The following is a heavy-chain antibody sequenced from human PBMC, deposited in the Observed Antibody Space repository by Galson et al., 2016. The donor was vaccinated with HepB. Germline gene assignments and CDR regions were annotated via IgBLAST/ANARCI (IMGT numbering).Heavy chain of an antibody. D-gene: IGHD3-16*01. J-gene: IGHJ4*02. V-gene: IGHV4-59*12. CDR3: ASAPDRGFDVYGWSH. Sequence: SETLSLTCTVSGGSISTYYWSWIRQPPGKSLEWIGYIHYSGPTNCNPSLKTRVTISVDTSQNQVSLNLRSVTAADTATYYCASAPDRGFDVYGWSHWGQGALVTVSS. CDR1: GGSISTYY. CDR2: IHYSGPT.